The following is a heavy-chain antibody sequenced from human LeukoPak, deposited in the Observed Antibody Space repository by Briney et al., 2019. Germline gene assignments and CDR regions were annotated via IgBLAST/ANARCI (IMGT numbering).Heavy chain of an antibody. J-gene: IGHJ5*02. D-gene: IGHD2-2*01. V-gene: IGHV1-69*05. CDR3: ARGRRYCSSTSCSLDP. CDR2: IIPIFGTA. CDR1: GGTFSSYA. Sequence: GASVKVSCKASGGTFSSYAISWVRQAPGQGLEWMGGIIPIFGTANYAQKFQGRVTITTDESTSTAYMGLSSLRSEDTAVYYCARGRRYCSSTSCSLDPWGQGTLVTVSS.